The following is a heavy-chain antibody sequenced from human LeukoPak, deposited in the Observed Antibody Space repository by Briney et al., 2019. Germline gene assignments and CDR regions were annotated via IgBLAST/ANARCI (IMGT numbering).Heavy chain of an antibody. CDR3: ARDPRDYYDSSGHAFDI. Sequence: SETLSLTCTVSGGSISSGGYYWSWIRQHPGKGLEWMGYIYYSGSTYYNPSLKSRVTISVDTSKNQFSLKLSSVTAADTAVYYCARDPRDYYDSSGHAFDIWGQGTMVTVSS. J-gene: IGHJ3*02. D-gene: IGHD3-22*01. CDR1: GGSISSGGYY. V-gene: IGHV4-31*03. CDR2: IYYSGST.